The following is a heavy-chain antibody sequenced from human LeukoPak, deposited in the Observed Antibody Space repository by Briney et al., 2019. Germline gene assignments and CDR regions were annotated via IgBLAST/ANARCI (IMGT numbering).Heavy chain of an antibody. Sequence: GGSLRLSCAASGFTFSNYGMHWVRQAPGKGLEWVALIWYDGSNKYYADSVKGRFTISRDFSKNTLYLQMNSLRAEDTAVYYCARARGYSSGFDYWGQGTLVTVSS. CDR3: ARARGYSSGFDY. V-gene: IGHV3-33*01. D-gene: IGHD6-19*01. CDR1: GFTFSNYG. CDR2: IWYDGSNK. J-gene: IGHJ4*02.